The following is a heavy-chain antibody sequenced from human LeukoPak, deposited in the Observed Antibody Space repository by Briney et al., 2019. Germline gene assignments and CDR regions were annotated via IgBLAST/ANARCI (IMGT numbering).Heavy chain of an antibody. V-gene: IGHV4-4*07. CDR1: GGSISSYY. Sequence: SGTLSLTCTVSGGSISSYYWSWIRQPAGKGLEWIGRIYTSGSTNYNPSLKSRVTMSVDMSKNQFSLKLSSVTAADTAVYYCARDPGRVVRGVIINAFDIWGQGTMVTVSS. CDR3: ARDPGRVVRGVIINAFDI. D-gene: IGHD3-10*01. CDR2: IYTSGST. J-gene: IGHJ3*02.